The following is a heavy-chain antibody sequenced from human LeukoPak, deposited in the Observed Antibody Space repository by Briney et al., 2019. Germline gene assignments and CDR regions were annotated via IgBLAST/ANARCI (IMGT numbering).Heavy chain of an antibody. CDR3: ARVGYLAMIRHFDY. V-gene: IGHV1-8*01. D-gene: IGHD3-22*01. CDR1: GYTFTSYD. Sequence: ASVKVSCKASGYTFTSYDINWVRQATGQGLEWMGWMNPNSGNTGYAQKFQGRVTMTRNTSISTAYMELSSLRSEDTAVYYCARVGYLAMIRHFDYRGQGTLVTVSS. J-gene: IGHJ4*02. CDR2: MNPNSGNT.